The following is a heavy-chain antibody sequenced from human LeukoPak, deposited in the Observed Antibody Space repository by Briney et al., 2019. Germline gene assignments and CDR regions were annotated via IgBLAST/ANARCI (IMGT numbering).Heavy chain of an antibody. D-gene: IGHD2-21*01. CDR1: GFTLSSYA. Sequence: PGGSLRLSCAASGFTLSSYAMSWVRQAPGKGLEWVSSISDSGNTYHADSVKGRFPISRDSSKNTLFLQMNRLRPEDAAVYYCAKAPVTTCRGAYCYPFDYWGQGTLVTVSS. CDR3: AKAPVTTCRGAYCYPFDY. J-gene: IGHJ4*02. V-gene: IGHV3-23*01. CDR2: ISDSGNT.